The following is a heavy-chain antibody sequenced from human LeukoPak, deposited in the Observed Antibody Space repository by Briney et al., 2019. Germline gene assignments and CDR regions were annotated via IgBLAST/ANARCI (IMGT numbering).Heavy chain of an antibody. D-gene: IGHD1-26*01. V-gene: IGHV3-74*01. J-gene: IGHJ4*02. CDR1: GFTFSNYA. CDR2: INSDGSST. CDR3: AKTQVGATYFDY. Sequence: GGSLRLSCAATGFTFSNYAMNWVRQAPGKGLVWVSRINSDGSSTSYADSVKGRFTISRDNAKNTLYLQMNSLRAEDTAVYYCAKTQVGATYFDYWGQGTLVTVSS.